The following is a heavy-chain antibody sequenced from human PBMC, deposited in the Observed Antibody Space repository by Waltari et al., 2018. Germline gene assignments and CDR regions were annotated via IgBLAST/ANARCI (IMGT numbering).Heavy chain of an antibody. V-gene: IGHV4-34*01. Sequence: QVHLKQWGAGLLKPSKTLSLPCDVSGGSFSCYYWHWIRQPPGKGLEWVGEINDEGTAKYKSSLKSRVTISLDMSKSQFSLTLTSVTAADAALYFCARGRATDSPNAFDVWGQGTNVTVSS. CDR3: ARGRATDSPNAFDV. CDR2: INDEGTA. CDR1: GGSFSCYY. D-gene: IGHD2-21*01. J-gene: IGHJ3*01.